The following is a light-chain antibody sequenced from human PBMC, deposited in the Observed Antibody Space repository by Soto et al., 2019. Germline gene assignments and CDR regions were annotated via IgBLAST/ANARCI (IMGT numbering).Light chain of an antibody. Sequence: EIVMTQSPATLSVSPGERATLSCRASQSVNSNLAWYHQRPGQAPRLLIYGASTRASGIPARFSGSGSGTYFTLTISSLHSEDFAVYYCQQYNNWPRTFGQGTNVEIK. V-gene: IGKV3-15*01. CDR3: QQYNNWPRT. J-gene: IGKJ1*01. CDR1: QSVNSN. CDR2: GAS.